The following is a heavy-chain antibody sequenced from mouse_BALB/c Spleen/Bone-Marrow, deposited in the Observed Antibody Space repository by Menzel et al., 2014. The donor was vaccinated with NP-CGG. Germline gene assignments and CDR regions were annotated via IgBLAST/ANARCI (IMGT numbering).Heavy chain of an antibody. J-gene: IGHJ1*01. CDR2: IYSGGST. Sequence: EVQVVEPGGGLVKPGGSLKLSCAASGFTFSTYAMSWVRQTPEKRLEWVASIYSGGSTYYPDSVKGRFTLSRDNARHILFLQMNSLRSEDTAMYYCARRYYGYWYFDDWGAGTTVTVSS. V-gene: IGHV5-6-5*01. CDR1: GFTFSTYA. CDR3: ARRYYGYWYFDD. D-gene: IGHD1-1*01.